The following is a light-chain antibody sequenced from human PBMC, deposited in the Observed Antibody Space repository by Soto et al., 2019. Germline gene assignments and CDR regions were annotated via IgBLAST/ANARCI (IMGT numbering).Light chain of an antibody. V-gene: IGKV1-27*01. CDR1: RGIYIH. CDR3: QTYDKAPWT. Sequence: DIQMTQSPSSLSASVGDRVTITCRASRGIYIHLAWYQQKPGNAPKLLIYAASTLQSGVPSRFSASGSGTDFILTISALQSEDVGTYFCQTYDKAPWTFGPGTRV. CDR2: AAS. J-gene: IGKJ1*01.